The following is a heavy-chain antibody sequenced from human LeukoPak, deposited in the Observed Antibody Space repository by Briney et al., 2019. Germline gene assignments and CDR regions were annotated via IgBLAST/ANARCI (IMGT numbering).Heavy chain of an antibody. CDR2: ISTIVNTL. CDR1: GFTFDNFE. V-gene: IGHV3-48*03. CDR3: PRVLGYFDWLLLT. D-gene: IGHD3-9*01. J-gene: IGHJ4*02. Sequence: PGGSLRLSCVASGFTFDNFEMNWVRQTPEKGMEWVSYISTIVNTLYSAPSVKGRFPFSGDNAKTSLYLQMNSLRAEDTGVYYCPRVLGYFDWLLLTWGQGTLVTVSS.